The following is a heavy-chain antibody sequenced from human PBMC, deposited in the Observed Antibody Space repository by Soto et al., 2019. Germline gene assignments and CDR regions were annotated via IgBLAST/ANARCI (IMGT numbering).Heavy chain of an antibody. J-gene: IGHJ6*02. CDR2: IIPIFGTA. V-gene: IGHV1-69*13. D-gene: IGHD3-9*01. CDR1: GGTFSSYA. CDR3: ATNYDILNGYYPAYYYYYGMDV. Sequence: SVKVSCKSSGGTFSSYAISWVRQPPGQGLEWMGGIIPIFGTANYAQKFQGRVTITADESTSTAYMELSSLRSEDTAVYYCATNYDILNGYYPAYYYYYGMDVWGQGTTVTVSS.